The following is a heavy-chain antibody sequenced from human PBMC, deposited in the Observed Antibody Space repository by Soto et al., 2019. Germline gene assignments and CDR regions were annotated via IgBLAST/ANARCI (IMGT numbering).Heavy chain of an antibody. CDR1: GASISSFY. J-gene: IGHJ6*02. Sequence: PSETLSLTCTVSGASISSFYWTWVRQPPGKGLDWIGYTFYGGTTNYNPSLKSRVTLSIDTSRNQVSLRVSSVTAADTAVYYRARGGYYDAFGLDLWGQGTSVTVSS. CDR2: TFYGGTT. CDR3: ARGGYYDAFGLDL. V-gene: IGHV4-59*01.